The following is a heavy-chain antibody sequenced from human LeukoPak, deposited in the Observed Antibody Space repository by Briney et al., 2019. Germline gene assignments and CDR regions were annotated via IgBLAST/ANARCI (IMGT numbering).Heavy chain of an antibody. CDR2: ISGYNGNT. J-gene: IGHJ4*02. Sequence: ASVKVSCKTSGYTFSRNGISWVRQAPGQGLEWMGWISGYNGNTVYAQKVQGRVTMTTDTSTRTAYMELRSLRSDDTAVYYCARHSLIGTTPFDYWGQGTLVTVPS. D-gene: IGHD1-20*01. CDR1: GYTFSRNG. CDR3: ARHSLIGTTPFDY. V-gene: IGHV1-18*01.